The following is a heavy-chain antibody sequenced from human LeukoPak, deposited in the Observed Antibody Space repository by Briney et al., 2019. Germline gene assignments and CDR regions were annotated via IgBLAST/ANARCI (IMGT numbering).Heavy chain of an antibody. CDR3: ARYAYCSGGSCFNY. J-gene: IGHJ4*02. V-gene: IGHV1-69*13. CDR2: IIPIFGTA. D-gene: IGHD2-15*01. Sequence: PVKVSCKASGGTFSSYAISWVRQAPGQGLEWMGGIIPIFGTANYAQKFQGRVTITADESTSTAYMELSSLRSEDTAVYYCARYAYCSGGSCFNYWGQGTLVTVSS. CDR1: GGTFSSYA.